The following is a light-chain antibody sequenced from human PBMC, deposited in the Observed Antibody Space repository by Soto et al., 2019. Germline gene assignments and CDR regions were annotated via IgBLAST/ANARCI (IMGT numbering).Light chain of an antibody. V-gene: IGKV3-15*01. CDR1: QSVSIN. J-gene: IGKJ5*01. Sequence: EVLLTQSPATLSVSPGARAALSWRGSQSVSINLASYQQKPGQAPRLLIYDTPTRATGIPASFSGSGSATEFTLTISSLKSEDFAVYYCQQYNKWHTITFGQGTRLEIK. CDR3: QQYNKWHTIT. CDR2: DTP.